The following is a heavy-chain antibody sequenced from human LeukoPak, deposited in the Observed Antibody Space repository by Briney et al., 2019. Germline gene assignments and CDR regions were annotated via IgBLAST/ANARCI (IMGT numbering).Heavy chain of an antibody. J-gene: IGHJ6*02. D-gene: IGHD4-11*01. Sequence: GASVKVSCKASGYTFTSYGISWVRQAPGQGLEWMGWISAYNGNTNYAQKLQGRVTMTTDTSTSTAYMELRSLRSDDPAVYYCARDTRTTSRLYYEYGMDVWGQGTTVTVSS. V-gene: IGHV1-18*01. CDR1: GYTFTSYG. CDR3: ARDTRTTSRLYYEYGMDV. CDR2: ISAYNGNT.